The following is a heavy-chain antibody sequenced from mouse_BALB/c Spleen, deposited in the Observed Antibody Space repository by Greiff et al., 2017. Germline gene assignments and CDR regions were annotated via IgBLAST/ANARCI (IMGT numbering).Heavy chain of an antibody. CDR2: IDPYNGGT. CDR1: GYAFTSYN. Sequence: EVQGVESGPELVKPGASVKVSCKASGYAFTSYNMYWVKQSHGKSLEWIGYIDPYNGGTSYNQKFKGKATLTVDKSSSTAYMHLNSLTSEDSAVYYCARGRVYYGNPAWFAYWGQGTLVTVSA. D-gene: IGHD2-1*01. CDR3: ARGRVYYGNPAWFAY. J-gene: IGHJ3*01. V-gene: IGHV1S135*01.